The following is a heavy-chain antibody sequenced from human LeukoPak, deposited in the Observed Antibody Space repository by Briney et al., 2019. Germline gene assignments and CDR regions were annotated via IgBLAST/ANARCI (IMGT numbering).Heavy chain of an antibody. V-gene: IGHV3-7*01. CDR3: ARDPKQDIVVVPALGWFDP. CDR2: IKQDGSEK. Sequence: GGSLRLSCAASGFTFSGSAMHWVRQAPGKGLEWVANIKQDGSEKYYVDSVKGRFTISRDNAKNSLYLQMNSLRAEDTAVYYCARDPKQDIVVVPALGWFDPWGQGTLVTVSS. J-gene: IGHJ5*02. D-gene: IGHD2-2*01. CDR1: GFTFSGSA.